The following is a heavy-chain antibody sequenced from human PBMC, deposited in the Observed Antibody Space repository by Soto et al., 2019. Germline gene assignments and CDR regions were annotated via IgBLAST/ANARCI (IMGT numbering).Heavy chain of an antibody. D-gene: IGHD2-2*01. CDR2: INPSGGST. J-gene: IGHJ6*03. CDR1: GYTFTSYY. Sequence: QVQLVQSGAEVKKPGASVKVSCKASGYTFTSYYMHWVRQAPGQGLEWMGIINPSGGSTSYAQKFQGRVTMTRDTSTSTVYMELSSLRSEDTAVYYCARGVVLRNYYYYYMDVWGKGTTVTVSS. V-gene: IGHV1-46*03. CDR3: ARGVVLRNYYYYYMDV.